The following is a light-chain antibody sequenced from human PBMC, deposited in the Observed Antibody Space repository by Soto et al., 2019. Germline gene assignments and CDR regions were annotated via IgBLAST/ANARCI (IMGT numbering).Light chain of an antibody. CDR3: QQSFNTRYT. CDR2: GTS. Sequence: DIQMTQSPSSLSASVGDRVTITCRASQSIASDVNYLHWFQQKPGKAPKLLIYGTSTLQSGVPTRFSCSASGTEFTLTISSLQPEDFATYYCQQSFNTRYTFGQGTKLELK. CDR1: QSIASDVNY. V-gene: IGKV1-39*01. J-gene: IGKJ2*01.